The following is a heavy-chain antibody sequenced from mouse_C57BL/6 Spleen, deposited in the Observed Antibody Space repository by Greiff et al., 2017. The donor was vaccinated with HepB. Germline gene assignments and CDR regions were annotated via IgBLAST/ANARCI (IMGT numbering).Heavy chain of an antibody. J-gene: IGHJ3*01. D-gene: IGHD1-1*01. CDR3: ASIYYYGSN. V-gene: IGHV1-22*01. CDR2: INPNNGGT. Sequence: EVQGVESGPELVKPGASVKMSCKASGYTFTDYNMHWVKQSHGKSLEWIGYINPNNGGTSYNQKFKGKATLTVNKSSSTAYMELRSLTSEDSAVYYCASIYYYGSNWGQGTLVTVSA. CDR1: GYTFTDYN.